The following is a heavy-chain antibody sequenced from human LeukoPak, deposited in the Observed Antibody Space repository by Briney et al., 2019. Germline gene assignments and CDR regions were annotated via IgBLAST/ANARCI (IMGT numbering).Heavy chain of an antibody. CDR1: GGSISSSNYF. J-gene: IGHJ2*01. CDR3: ARLTDRTSWGHWYFDL. CDR2: IYYSGST. V-gene: IGHV4-39*01. D-gene: IGHD1-1*01. Sequence: PSETLSLTCTVSGGSISSSNYFWGWIRQPPGKGLEWIGSIYYSGSTYYNPSLRCRVTISVDTSKNQFSLKLSSVTAADTAVYYCARLTDRTSWGHWYFDLWGRGTLVTASS.